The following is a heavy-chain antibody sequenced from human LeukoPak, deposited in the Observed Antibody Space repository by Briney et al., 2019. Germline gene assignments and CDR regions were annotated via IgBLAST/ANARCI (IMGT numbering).Heavy chain of an antibody. CDR1: GGTFSSYA. Sequence: GSSVKVSCKASGGTFSSYAISWVRQAPGQGLEWMGGIIPIFGTANYAQKFQGRVTITADESTSTAYMELSSLRSEDTAVYYCARNPLGVARDAFDIWGQGTMVTVSS. CDR3: ARNPLGVARDAFDI. CDR2: IIPIFGTA. J-gene: IGHJ3*02. V-gene: IGHV1-69*01. D-gene: IGHD1-14*01.